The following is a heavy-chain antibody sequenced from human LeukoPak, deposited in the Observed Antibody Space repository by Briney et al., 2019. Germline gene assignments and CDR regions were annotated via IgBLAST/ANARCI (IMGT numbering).Heavy chain of an antibody. Sequence: SETLSLTCTVSGGSISSYYWSWIWQPPGKGLEWIGYIYHSGSTYYNPSLKSRVTISVDRSKNQFSLKLSSVTAADTAVYYCARGSAYYDSSGYQAFDIWGQGTMVTVSS. CDR3: ARGSAYYDSSGYQAFDI. J-gene: IGHJ3*02. V-gene: IGHV4-59*12. CDR2: IYHSGST. CDR1: GGSISSYY. D-gene: IGHD3-22*01.